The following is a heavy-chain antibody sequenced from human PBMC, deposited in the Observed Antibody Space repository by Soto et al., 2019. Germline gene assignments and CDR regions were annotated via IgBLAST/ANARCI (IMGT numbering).Heavy chain of an antibody. D-gene: IGHD5-12*01. J-gene: IGHJ4*02. CDR3: ATYTGYDSYYFDS. V-gene: IGHV3-73*01. CDR1: GFTFSGSG. Sequence: EVQLVESGGGLVQPGGSLKVSCTASGFTFSGSGMHWVRQASGKGLEWIGHIRTKANTYATAYAASVKCRFTISRDDSRSTAYLLMHRLKTQDTAVYYCATYTGYDSYYFDSWGRGILVTVSS. CDR2: IRTKANTYAT.